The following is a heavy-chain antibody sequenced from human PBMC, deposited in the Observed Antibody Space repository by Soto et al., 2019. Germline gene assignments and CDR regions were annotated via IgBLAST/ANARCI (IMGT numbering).Heavy chain of an antibody. CDR1: GGSISNYY. CDR3: VRDYLLTGFDP. V-gene: IGHV4-59*01. Sequence: SETLSPTCTVSGGSISNYYWTWVRQPPGKGLEWIGYVYYSGSTNYNPSLESRVTISIDASKNQFSLKMKSVTAADTAVYYCVRDYLLTGFDPWGQGALVTVSS. CDR2: VYYSGST. D-gene: IGHD3-9*01. J-gene: IGHJ5*02.